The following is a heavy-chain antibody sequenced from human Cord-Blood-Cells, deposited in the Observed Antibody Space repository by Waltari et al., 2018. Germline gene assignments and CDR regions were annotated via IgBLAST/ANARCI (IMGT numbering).Heavy chain of an antibody. D-gene: IGHD6-25*01. V-gene: IGHV4-34*01. CDR3: ARGGNARKNAADYLDY. Sequence: QVQLQQWGAGLLKPSETLSLTCAVYGGSFSGYYWSWIRQPPGKGLEWIGEINHSGSTNSNPSLKSGVTISVDTSKNQFSLKRSSVTAADTAVYYCARGGNARKNAADYLDYWGQGTLVTVSS. CDR2: INHSGST. CDR1: GGSFSGYY. J-gene: IGHJ4*02.